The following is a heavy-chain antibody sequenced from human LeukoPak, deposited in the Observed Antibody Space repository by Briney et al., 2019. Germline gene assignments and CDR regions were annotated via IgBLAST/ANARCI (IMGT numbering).Heavy chain of an antibody. CDR1: GYRFTSYW. Sequence: GESLKISCKGSGYRFTSYWIAWVRQMPGKGLEWMGIVYPGDSDTKYSPSFQGQVTISADKSISTAYLQWSSLKASDTAMYYCARLYQGDAFDIWGQGTMVTVSS. V-gene: IGHV5-51*01. D-gene: IGHD2-2*01. CDR2: VYPGDSDT. CDR3: ARLYQGDAFDI. J-gene: IGHJ3*02.